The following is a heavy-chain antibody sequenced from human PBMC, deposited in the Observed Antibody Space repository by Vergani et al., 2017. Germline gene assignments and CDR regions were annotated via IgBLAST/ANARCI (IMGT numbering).Heavy chain of an antibody. D-gene: IGHD6-19*01. Sequence: QLQLQESGPGLVKPSATLSLTFSVSGASIRSRNYYWGWTRQPPGKGLEWIASIYYSGSTYYNPYLKRRVTISVDTSKNQFSLKLSSVTSADSAVYFCARHSTVEWLVKLGWIDPWGQGILVTVSS. V-gene: IGHV4-39*01. CDR2: IYYSGST. CDR3: ARHSTVEWLVKLGWIDP. J-gene: IGHJ5*02. CDR1: GASIRSRNYY.